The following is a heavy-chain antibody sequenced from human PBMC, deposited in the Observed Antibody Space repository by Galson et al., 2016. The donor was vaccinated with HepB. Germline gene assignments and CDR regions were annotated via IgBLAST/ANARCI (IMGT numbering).Heavy chain of an antibody. V-gene: IGHV3-33*01. CDR2: IWSDGSNR. CDR1: GFTFSRSG. D-gene: IGHD6-19*01. J-gene: IGHJ5*02. Sequence: SLRLSCAVSGFTFSRSGMHWVRQAPGKGLEWVAVIWSDGSNRYYADSVQGRSTISRDNSKNTLFLQMNSLRAEDTAVYFCARDPHASGWAAYYFDAWGQGTLVTVSS. CDR3: ARDPHASGWAAYYFDA.